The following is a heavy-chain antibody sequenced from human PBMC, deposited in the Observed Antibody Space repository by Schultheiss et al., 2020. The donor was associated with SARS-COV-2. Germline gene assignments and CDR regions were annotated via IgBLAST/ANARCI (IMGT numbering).Heavy chain of an antibody. V-gene: IGHV3-7*01. CDR1: GFTFSSYA. D-gene: IGHD4-23*01. CDR2: IKQDGSEK. Sequence: GGSLRLSCAASGFTFSSYAMSWVRQAPGKGLEWVANIKQDGSEKYYVDSVKGRFTISRDNSKNTLYLQMNSLRAEDTAVNYCARDRYGGPGEFFDYWGQGTLVTVSS. J-gene: IGHJ4*02. CDR3: ARDRYGGPGEFFDY.